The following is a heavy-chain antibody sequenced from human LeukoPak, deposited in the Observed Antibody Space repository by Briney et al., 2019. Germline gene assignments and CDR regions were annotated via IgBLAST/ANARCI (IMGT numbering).Heavy chain of an antibody. CDR1: GGTFSSYA. V-gene: IGHV1-69*13. J-gene: IGHJ4*02. CDR2: IIPIFGTA. CDR3: ARMRWLLLRRSSYYFDY. Sequence: GASVKVSCKASGGTFSSYAISWVRQAPGQGLEWMGGIIPIFGTANYAQKFQGRVTITADESTSTAYMELNSLRAEDTAVYYCARMRWLLLRRSSYYFDYWGQGTLVTVSS. D-gene: IGHD3-22*01.